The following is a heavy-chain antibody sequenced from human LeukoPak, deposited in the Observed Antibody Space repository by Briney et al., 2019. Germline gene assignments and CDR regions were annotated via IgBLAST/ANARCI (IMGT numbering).Heavy chain of an antibody. Sequence: GSLRLSCAASGFTVSSNYMSWVRQAPGKGLEWIGYIYYSGSTYYNPSLKSRVTISVDTSKNQFSLKLSSVTAADTAVYYCARSEYSNYLDYWGQGTLVTVSS. D-gene: IGHD4-11*01. CDR3: ARSEYSNYLDY. CDR1: GFTVSSNY. J-gene: IGHJ4*02. CDR2: IYYSGST. V-gene: IGHV4-59*06.